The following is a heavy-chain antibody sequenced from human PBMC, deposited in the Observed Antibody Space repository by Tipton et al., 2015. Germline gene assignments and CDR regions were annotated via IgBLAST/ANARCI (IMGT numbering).Heavy chain of an antibody. V-gene: IGHV4-59*01. CDR3: ASGGLRCDY. D-gene: IGHD4-17*01. J-gene: IGHJ4*02. CDR2: IYYSENT. CDR1: GDLINTDY. Sequence: LRLSCAVSGDLINTDYWTWIRQPPGKGLEWIGYIYYSENTNYNPSLKSRVTISVDTSKNQFSLRLSSVTAADTAVYYCASGGLRCDYWGQGTLVTVSS.